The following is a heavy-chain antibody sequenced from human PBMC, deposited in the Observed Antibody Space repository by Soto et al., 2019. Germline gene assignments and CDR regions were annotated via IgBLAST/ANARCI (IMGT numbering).Heavy chain of an antibody. D-gene: IGHD4-17*01. CDR3: ANHGGFDI. Sequence: EVQLLESGGGLVQPGGSLRLSCAASGFTFSTSGMSWVRQAPGKGLEWVSSISGSGDYTNYADSVKGRFTISRDNSKKTLYLQINSLTAEDTAVYYCANHGGFDIWGQGTMVAGSS. V-gene: IGHV3-23*01. CDR1: GFTFSTSG. CDR2: ISGSGDYT. J-gene: IGHJ3*02.